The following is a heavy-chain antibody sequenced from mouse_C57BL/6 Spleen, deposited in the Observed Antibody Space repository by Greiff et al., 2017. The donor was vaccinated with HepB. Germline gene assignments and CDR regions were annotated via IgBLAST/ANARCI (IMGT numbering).Heavy chain of an antibody. CDR2: ISSGGSYT. J-gene: IGHJ3*01. D-gene: IGHD2-1*01. CDR1: GFTFSSYG. Sequence: DVKLQESGGDLVKPGGSLKLSCAASGFTFSSYGMSWVRQTPDKRLEWVATISSGGSYTYYPDSVKGRFTISRDNAKNTLYLQMSSLKSEDTAMYYCARQFYYGNYDWFAYWGQGTLVTVSA. CDR3: ARQFYYGNYDWFAY. V-gene: IGHV5-6*02.